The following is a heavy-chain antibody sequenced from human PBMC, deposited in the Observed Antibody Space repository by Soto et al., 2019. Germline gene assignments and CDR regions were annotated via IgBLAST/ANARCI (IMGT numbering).Heavy chain of an antibody. J-gene: IGHJ6*03. Sequence: GESLKISCAASGFTFSSYAMSWVRQAPGKGLEWVSAISGSGGRTYYADSVKGRFTISRDNSKNRLYLQMNSLRAEDTAVYYCAKSRKTAMVRYYMDVWGKGTTVTVSS. CDR1: GFTFSSYA. CDR3: AKSRKTAMVRYYMDV. CDR2: ISGSGGRT. V-gene: IGHV3-23*01. D-gene: IGHD5-18*01.